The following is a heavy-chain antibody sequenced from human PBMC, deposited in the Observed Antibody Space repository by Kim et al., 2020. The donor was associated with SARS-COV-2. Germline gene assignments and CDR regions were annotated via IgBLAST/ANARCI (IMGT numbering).Heavy chain of an antibody. Sequence: GGSLRLSCAASGFTFSGSAIHWVRQASGKGLAWVGRIRSKANSYATAYAASVRGRFSISRDDSKNTAYRQMNNLKTEDTAVYYCTSVPATTSAFWAAFDIWGRGTKVTVSS. J-gene: IGHJ3*02. CDR1: GFTFSGSA. CDR3: TSVPATTSAFWAAFDI. CDR2: IRSKANSYAT. D-gene: IGHD1-1*01. V-gene: IGHV3-73*01.